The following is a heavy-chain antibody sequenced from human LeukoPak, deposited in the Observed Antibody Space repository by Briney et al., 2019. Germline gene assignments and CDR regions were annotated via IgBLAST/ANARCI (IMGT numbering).Heavy chain of an antibody. V-gene: IGHV3-9*01. Sequence: PGGSLRLSCAASGFTFSSYSMNWVRQAPGKGLEWVSGISWNSGSIGYADSVKGRFTISRDNAKNSLYLQMNSLRAEDTALYYCAKDHLGSPAAMDYWGQGTLVTVSS. D-gene: IGHD2-2*01. CDR2: ISWNSGSI. CDR3: AKDHLGSPAAMDY. J-gene: IGHJ4*02. CDR1: GFTFSSYS.